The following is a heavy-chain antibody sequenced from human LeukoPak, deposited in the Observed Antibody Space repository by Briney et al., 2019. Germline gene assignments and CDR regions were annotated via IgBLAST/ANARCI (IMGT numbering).Heavy chain of an antibody. CDR2: IDSSGSNI. CDR1: GFTFSSYE. J-gene: IGHJ4*02. CDR3: ARDVYYGSGSPRLDY. D-gene: IGHD3-10*01. V-gene: IGHV3-48*03. Sequence: PGGSLRLSCAASGFTFSSYEMNWVRQAPGKGLEWVSYIDSSGSNIHYADSVKGRFTISRDNAKNSLYLQMNSLRAEDTAVYYCARDVYYGSGSPRLDYWGQGTLVTVSS.